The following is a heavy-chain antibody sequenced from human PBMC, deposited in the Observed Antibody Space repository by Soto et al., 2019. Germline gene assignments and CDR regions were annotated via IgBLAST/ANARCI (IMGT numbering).Heavy chain of an antibody. CDR1: GGTFSSYA. Sequence: QVQLVQSGAEVKKPGSSVKVSCKASGGTFSSYAISWVRQAPGQGLEWMGGIIPIFGTANYAQKFQGRVTITAXXSXSXXYMELSSLRSEDTAVYYCARASHIVVVPAPVQFDPWGQGTLVTVSS. D-gene: IGHD2-21*01. J-gene: IGHJ5*02. V-gene: IGHV1-69*12. CDR2: IIPIFGTA. CDR3: ARASHIVVVPAPVQFDP.